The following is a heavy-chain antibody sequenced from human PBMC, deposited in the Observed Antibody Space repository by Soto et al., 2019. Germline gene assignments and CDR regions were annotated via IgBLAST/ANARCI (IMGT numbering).Heavy chain of an antibody. J-gene: IGHJ4*02. CDR2: VYYSGTT. CDR1: GCSVSNKNYY. CDR3: ARTTAVPNTRRWRYYSDC. V-gene: IGHV4-61*01. Sequence: SATLSLTCSVSGCSVSNKNYYWSWIRQPPGKRLEWIGYVYYSGTTNYNPSLKSRVTISVDLSKNQFSLRLSSVTTADTALYSCARTTAVPNTRRWRYYSDCWGKVTRVTVSS. D-gene: IGHD4-17*01.